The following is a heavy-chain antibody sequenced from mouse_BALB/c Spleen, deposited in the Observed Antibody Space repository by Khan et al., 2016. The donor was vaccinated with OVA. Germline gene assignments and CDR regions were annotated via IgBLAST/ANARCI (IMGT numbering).Heavy chain of an antibody. CDR3: VRDGAYHRNDGWFAY. V-gene: IGHV1-4*01. J-gene: IGHJ3*01. D-gene: IGHD2-14*01. CDR1: GYTFTSYT. Sequence: QIQLVQSGAELARPGASVKLSCTASGYTFTSYTIHWIKLRPGQGLEWIGYINPSNGYTNYNQKFKDKATLTADKSSTTAYLELSSLTSDDSALYNCVRDGAYHRNDGWFAYWGQGTLVTVSA. CDR2: INPSNGYT.